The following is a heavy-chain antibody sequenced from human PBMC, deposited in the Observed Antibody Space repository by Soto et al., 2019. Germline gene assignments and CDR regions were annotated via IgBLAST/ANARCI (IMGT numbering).Heavy chain of an antibody. V-gene: IGHV3-30-3*01. Sequence: HVQLVESGGRVVQPGRSLRLSCAASGFTFSDYAIHWVRQPPGKGLEWVAIISYDGTDKYYADSVKGRFTISRDNSKNTLYLQMNSLRVDDTAVYFCASLQLVWNDIDVWGQGTKVTVSS. CDR3: ASLQLVWNDIDV. CDR2: ISYDGTDK. D-gene: IGHD6-6*01. J-gene: IGHJ6*02. CDR1: GFTFSDYA.